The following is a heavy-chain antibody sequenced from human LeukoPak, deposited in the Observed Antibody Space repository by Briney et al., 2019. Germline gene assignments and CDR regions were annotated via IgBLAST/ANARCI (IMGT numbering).Heavy chain of an antibody. CDR3: ARRPY. V-gene: IGHV3-21*01. Sequence: GGSLRLSCVASGFTFSSHSMNWVRQAPGKGLEWVASISSGSDHIYYADSVKGRFTISRDNARNSLYLQMDSLRVEDTAVYYCARRPYWGQGTLVTVSS. CDR1: GFTFSSHS. CDR2: ISSGSDHI. J-gene: IGHJ4*02.